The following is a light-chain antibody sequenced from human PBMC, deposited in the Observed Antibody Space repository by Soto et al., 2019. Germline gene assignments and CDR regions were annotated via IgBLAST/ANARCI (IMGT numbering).Light chain of an antibody. CDR1: QGIGVW. CDR3: QQYGISSGT. V-gene: IGKV1-5*01. J-gene: IGKJ1*01. Sequence: DIQMTQSPSTLSSSVGARVTITCRASQGIGVWLAWYQQKPGRAPKLLIYDASNLQRGVPSRFSGSGSGTEFTLTISSLQPDDFATYYGQQYGISSGTFGQGTKVDIK. CDR2: DAS.